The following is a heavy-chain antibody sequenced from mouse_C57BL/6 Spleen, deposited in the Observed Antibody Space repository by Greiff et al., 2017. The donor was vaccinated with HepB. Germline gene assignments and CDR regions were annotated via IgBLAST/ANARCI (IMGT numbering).Heavy chain of an antibody. CDR1: GYTFTEYT. CDR3: ARHEDPLWGNYVGAWFAY. V-gene: IGHV1-62-2*01. Sequence: QVQLQQSGAELVKPGASVKLSCKASGYTFTEYTIHWVKQRSGQGLEWIGWFYPGSGSIKYNEKFKDKATLTADKSSSTVYMELSRLTSEDSAVYFCARHEDPLWGNYVGAWFAYWGQGTLVTVSA. CDR2: FYPGSGSI. D-gene: IGHD2-1*01. J-gene: IGHJ3*01.